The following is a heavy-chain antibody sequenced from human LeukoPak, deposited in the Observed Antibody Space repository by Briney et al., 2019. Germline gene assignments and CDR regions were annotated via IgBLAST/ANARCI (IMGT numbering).Heavy chain of an antibody. CDR3: ARHGGSYFYY. D-gene: IGHD1-26*01. CDR1: GGSISNYY. V-gene: IGHV4-59*08. CDR2: IYYSGTT. Sequence: SETLSLTCTVSGGSISNYYWSWIWQAPGKGLEWIGYIYYSGTTKYNPSLMSRVTISVDTSKNQCSLRLSSAAAGDTAVYYCARHGGSYFYYWGQGTLVTVSS. J-gene: IGHJ4*02.